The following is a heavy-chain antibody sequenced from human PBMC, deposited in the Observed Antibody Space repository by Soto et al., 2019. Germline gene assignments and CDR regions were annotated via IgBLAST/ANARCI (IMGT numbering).Heavy chain of an antibody. D-gene: IGHD5-18*01. Sequence: QVQLVQSGAEVKKPESSLKVSCKAPGGTFSTYAISWVRQAPGQGLEWMGGIIPMFGTAHYAQRFQDRVTITADESTNTVDMELSSLRSEDTAVYFCASGIQLWLRRINNGYAGWGQGTLVTVSS. V-gene: IGHV1-69*12. J-gene: IGHJ4*02. CDR3: ASGIQLWLRRINNGYAG. CDR2: IIPMFGTA. CDR1: GGTFSTYA.